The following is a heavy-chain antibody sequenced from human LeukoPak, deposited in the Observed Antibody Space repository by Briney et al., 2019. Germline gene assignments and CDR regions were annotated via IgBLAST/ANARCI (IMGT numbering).Heavy chain of an antibody. CDR2: ISASGDTT. CDR1: GFTFNTFA. D-gene: IGHD3-9*01. CDR3: ASPDTPRAVSHSGDWYYFDY. V-gene: IGHV3-23*01. J-gene: IGHJ4*02. Sequence: GGSLRLSCAASGFTFNTFAMSWVRQAPGKGLEWVSVISASGDTTYYADSVKGRFTISRYNFKNTLFLQMNSLRDEDTAVYFCASPDTPRAVSHSGDWYYFDYWGQGTLVTVSS.